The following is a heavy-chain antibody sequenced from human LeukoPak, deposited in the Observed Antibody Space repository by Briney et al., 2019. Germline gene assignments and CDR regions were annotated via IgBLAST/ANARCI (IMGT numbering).Heavy chain of an antibody. CDR3: AGAADENWIDP. D-gene: IGHD6-13*01. CDR1: GYTFTSNY. Sequence: GASVKVSCKAFGYTFTSNYMHWVRQAPGQGPEWMGVISPSGGSTTYAQKFQGRVTLTRDMSTSTDYLELSSLRSEDTAVYYCAGAADENWIDPWGQGTLVTVSS. CDR2: ISPSGGST. V-gene: IGHV1-46*01. J-gene: IGHJ5*02.